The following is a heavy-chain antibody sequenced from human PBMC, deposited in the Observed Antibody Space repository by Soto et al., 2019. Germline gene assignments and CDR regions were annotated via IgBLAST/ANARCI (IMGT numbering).Heavy chain of an antibody. CDR2: IYYSGST. Sequence: SETLSLTCTVSGGSISSSSYYWGWIRQPPGKGLEWIGSIYYSGSTYYNQSLKSRVTISVDTSKNQFSLKLCSVTAADTAVYYCSRREKTTVTTAWFDSWGQGTLVTVSS. CDR3: SRREKTTVTTAWFDS. CDR1: GGSISSSSYY. D-gene: IGHD4-4*01. V-gene: IGHV4-39*01. J-gene: IGHJ5*01.